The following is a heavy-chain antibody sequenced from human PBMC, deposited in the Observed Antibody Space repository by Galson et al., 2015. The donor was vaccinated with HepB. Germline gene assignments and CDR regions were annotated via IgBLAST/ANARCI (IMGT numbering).Heavy chain of an antibody. CDR1: GFTFGDCA. CDR2: IRNKTYGETT. V-gene: IGHV3-49*04. CDR3: ARWLRSQGADY. Sequence: SLRLSCAGSGFTFGDCAMSWVCQAPGKGLEWVGFIRNKTYGETTEYAASVEGRFTISRDDSKGIAYLQMNSLKTDDTGVYYCARWLRSQGADYWGQGTLVTVSS. D-gene: IGHD5-12*01. J-gene: IGHJ4*02.